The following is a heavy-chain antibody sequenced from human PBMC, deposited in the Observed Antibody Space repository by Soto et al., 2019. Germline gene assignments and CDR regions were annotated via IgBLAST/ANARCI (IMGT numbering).Heavy chain of an antibody. J-gene: IGHJ4*02. CDR2: IRSKAYGGTT. V-gene: IGHV3-49*03. D-gene: IGHD2-2*01. CDR1: GFTFGDYA. CDR3: TRVEPLGYCSSTSCYIPFDY. Sequence: GGSLRLSCTASGFTFGDYAMSWFRQAPGKGLEWVGFIRSKAYGGTTEYAASVKGRFTISRDDSKSIAYLQMNSLKTEDTAVYYCTRVEPLGYCSSTSCYIPFDYWGQGTLVTVSS.